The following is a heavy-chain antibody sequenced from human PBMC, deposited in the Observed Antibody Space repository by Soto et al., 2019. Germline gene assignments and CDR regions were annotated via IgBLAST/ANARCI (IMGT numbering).Heavy chain of an antibody. Sequence: GSLRLSCAASGLTFTNAWMSWFRQAPGKGLEWVGHIKNKKDGGTTAYAAPVKGRFTISRDDTRSTLFLQMNSLRTEDTAVYYCATDPGDYEDFWGQGTQVTVS. J-gene: IGHJ4*02. CDR2: IKNKKDGGTT. V-gene: IGHV3-15*01. CDR3: ATDPGDYEDF. D-gene: IGHD4-17*01. CDR1: GLTFTNAW.